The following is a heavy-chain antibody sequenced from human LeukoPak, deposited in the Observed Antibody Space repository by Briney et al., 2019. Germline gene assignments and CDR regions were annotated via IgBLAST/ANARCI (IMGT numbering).Heavy chain of an antibody. J-gene: IGHJ3*02. CDR1: GYTFTIYY. V-gene: IGHV1-24*01. CDR3: ATALLIFGVVHDAFDI. Sequence: ASVKVSCKASGYTFTIYYMHWVRQAPGKGLEWMGGFDPEDGETIYAQKFQGRVTMTEDTSTDTAYMELSSLRSEDTAVYYCATALLIFGVVHDAFDIWGQGTMVTVSS. CDR2: FDPEDGET. D-gene: IGHD3-3*01.